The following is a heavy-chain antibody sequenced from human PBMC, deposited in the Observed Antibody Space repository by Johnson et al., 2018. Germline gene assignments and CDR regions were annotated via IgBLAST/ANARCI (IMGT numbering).Heavy chain of an antibody. V-gene: IGHV5-51*01. CDR3: ARHEGGSHGSFSVDI. J-gene: IGHJ3*02. CDR2: IYPGDSDT. D-gene: IGHD1-26*01. CDR1: GYNFANYW. Sequence: VQLVQSGAEVTKXGESLKIXCKGSGYNFANYWIGWVRQMPGKGLEWMGLIYPGDSDTRYRPSFQGQVTISADKSIRTASLQWNSLKASDRARYYCARHEGGSHGSFSVDIWGQGTMVTVSS.